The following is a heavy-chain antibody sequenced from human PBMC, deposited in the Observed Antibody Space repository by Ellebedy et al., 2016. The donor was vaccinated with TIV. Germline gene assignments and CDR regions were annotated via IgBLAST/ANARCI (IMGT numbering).Heavy chain of an antibody. Sequence: SETLSLXCTVSGGSISSGSYYWSWIRQPAGKGLEWIGRIYSSGSTNYNPSLKRRVTMSVDTSKNQFSLKLNSVTAADTAVYYCARERATTVVTPFYFDYWGQGTLVTVSS. CDR3: ARERATTVVTPFYFDY. V-gene: IGHV4-61*02. CDR1: GGSISSGSYY. J-gene: IGHJ4*02. CDR2: IYSSGST. D-gene: IGHD4-23*01.